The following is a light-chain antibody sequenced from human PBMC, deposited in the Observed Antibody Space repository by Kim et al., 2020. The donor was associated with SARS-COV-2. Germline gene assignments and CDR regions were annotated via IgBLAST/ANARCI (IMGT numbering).Light chain of an antibody. CDR1: QSMSDW. J-gene: IGKJ1*01. V-gene: IGKV1-5*03. CDR3: QQYNDYSRT. Sequence: ASVGDRVTITCRASQSMSDWVAWYQQKPGKAPKLLIYKASTLERGVPSRVSGSGSGTGFTLTISSLQPDDFATYYCQQYNDYSRTFGQGTKVDIK. CDR2: KAS.